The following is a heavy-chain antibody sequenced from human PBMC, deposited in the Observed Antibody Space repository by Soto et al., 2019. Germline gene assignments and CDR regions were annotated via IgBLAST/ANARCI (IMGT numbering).Heavy chain of an antibody. D-gene: IGHD4-17*01. Sequence: PGGSLRLSCAASGFTFNIYALHWVRQAPGKGLEWVAVISLDGTKKYYSDPVKGRFTISRDNLKNTLYLQMNNLRVEDAALYFCAREDDYGYRYINYGLDVWGQGTTVTVSS. CDR1: GFTFNIYA. CDR2: ISLDGTKK. J-gene: IGHJ6*02. V-gene: IGHV3-30-3*01. CDR3: AREDDYGYRYINYGLDV.